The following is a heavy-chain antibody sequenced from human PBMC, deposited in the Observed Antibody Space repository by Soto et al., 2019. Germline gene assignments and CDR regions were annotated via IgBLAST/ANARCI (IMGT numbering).Heavy chain of an antibody. D-gene: IGHD6-19*01. Sequence: ASVKVSCKATGYTFTSYGISWVRQSPGQGLEWMGWISAYNGNTNYAQKLQGRATMTTDTSTSTAYMELRSLRSDDTAVYYCAREERGIAVAGSDFDYWGQGTLVTVSS. V-gene: IGHV1-18*04. CDR2: ISAYNGNT. CDR3: AREERGIAVAGSDFDY. J-gene: IGHJ4*02. CDR1: GYTFTSYG.